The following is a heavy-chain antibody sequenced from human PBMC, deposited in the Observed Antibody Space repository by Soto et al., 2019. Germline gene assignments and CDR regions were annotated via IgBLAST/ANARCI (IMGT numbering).Heavy chain of an antibody. D-gene: IGHD3-10*01. V-gene: IGHV2-5*02. CDR2: IYWDDDK. CDR1: GFSLSTSGVG. Sequence: QITLKESGPTLVKPTQTLTLTCTFSGFSLSTSGVGVGWIRQPPGQALEWLALIYWDDDKRYSPSLKSRLTITKDTSKNQVVLTMTNMDPVDTATYYCAHTLWFGEFPDFDYWGQGTLVTVSS. J-gene: IGHJ4*02. CDR3: AHTLWFGEFPDFDY.